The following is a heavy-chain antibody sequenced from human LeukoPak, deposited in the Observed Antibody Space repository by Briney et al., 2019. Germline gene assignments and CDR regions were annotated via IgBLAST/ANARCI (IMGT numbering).Heavy chain of an antibody. J-gene: IGHJ6*03. CDR2: ISSSSSYI. CDR3: ARDTLTVTTASYYYYYMDV. Sequence: GGSLRLSCAASGFTFSSYSMNWVRQAPGKGLEWVSSISSSSSYIYYADSVKGRFTISRDNAKNSLYLQMNSLRAEDTAVYYCARDTLTVTTASYYYYYMDVWGKGTTVTISS. V-gene: IGHV3-21*01. D-gene: IGHD4-17*01. CDR1: GFTFSSYS.